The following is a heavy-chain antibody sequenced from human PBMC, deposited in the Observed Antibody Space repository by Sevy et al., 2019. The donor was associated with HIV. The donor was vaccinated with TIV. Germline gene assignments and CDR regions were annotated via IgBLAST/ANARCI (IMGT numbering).Heavy chain of an antibody. CDR1: GFTFSSYG. CDR3: AKVLPRSSSWYYYYYGMDV. D-gene: IGHD6-13*01. V-gene: IGHV3-30*18. CDR2: ISYDGSNK. Sequence: GESLKISCAASGFTFSSYGMHWVRQAPGKGLEWVAVISYDGSNKYYADSVKGRFTISRDNSKNTLYLQMNCLRAEDTAVYYCAKVLPRSSSWYYYYYGMDVWGQGTTVTVSS. J-gene: IGHJ6*02.